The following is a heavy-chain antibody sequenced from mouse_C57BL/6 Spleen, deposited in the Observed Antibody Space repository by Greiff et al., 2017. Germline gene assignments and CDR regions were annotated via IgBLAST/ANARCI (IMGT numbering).Heavy chain of an antibody. J-gene: IGHJ1*03. CDR2: IDPSDSET. Sequence: VKLQQPGAELVRPGSSVKLSCKASGYTFTSYWMHWVKQRPIQGLEWIGNIDPSDSETHYNQKFKDKATLTVDKSSSTAYMQLSSLTSEDSAVYYCARGGYYLNWYFDVWGTGTTVTVSS. V-gene: IGHV1-52*01. CDR1: GYTFTSYW. D-gene: IGHD2-3*01. CDR3: ARGGYYLNWYFDV.